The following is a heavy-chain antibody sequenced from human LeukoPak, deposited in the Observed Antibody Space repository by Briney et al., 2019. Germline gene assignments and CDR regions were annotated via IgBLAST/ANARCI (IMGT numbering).Heavy chain of an antibody. CDR1: GFTFSSYA. CDR2: ISGGGSST. Sequence: GGSLRLSCAASGFTFSSYAMSWVRQAPGKGLEWVSDISGGGSSTYNADSVKGRFTISRDNSMDTLYLQMNSLRAEDTAVYYCVRGYYDFWNGYSPYYFDYWGQGTLVTVSS. J-gene: IGHJ4*02. D-gene: IGHD3-3*01. V-gene: IGHV3-23*01. CDR3: VRGYYDFWNGYSPYYFDY.